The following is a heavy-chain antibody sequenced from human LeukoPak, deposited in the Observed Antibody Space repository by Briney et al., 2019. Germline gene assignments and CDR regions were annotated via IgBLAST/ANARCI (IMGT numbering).Heavy chain of an antibody. J-gene: IGHJ4*02. V-gene: IGHV4-39*01. D-gene: IGHD6-19*01. CDR3: ARRGGSSGWYYFDY. CDR1: GGSFSSSSYY. CDR2: IYYSGST. Sequence: SETLSLTCTVSGGSFSSSSYYWGWIRQPPGKGLEWIGSIYYSGSTYYNPSLKSRVTISVDTSKNQFSLKLSSVTAADTAVYYCARRGGSSGWYYFDYWGQGTLVTVSS.